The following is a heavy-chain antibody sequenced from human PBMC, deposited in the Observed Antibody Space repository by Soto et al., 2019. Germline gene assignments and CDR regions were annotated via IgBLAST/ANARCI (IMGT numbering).Heavy chain of an antibody. J-gene: IGHJ5*02. V-gene: IGHV1-69*13. CDR2: IIPIFGTA. Sequence: EASVKVSCKASGGTFSSYAISWVRQAPGQGLEWMGGIIPIFGTANYAQKFQGRVTITADESTSTAYMELSSLRSEDTAVYYCARGSYGDYSINNWFDPWGQGTLVTVSS. CDR1: GGTFSSYA. D-gene: IGHD4-17*01. CDR3: ARGSYGDYSINNWFDP.